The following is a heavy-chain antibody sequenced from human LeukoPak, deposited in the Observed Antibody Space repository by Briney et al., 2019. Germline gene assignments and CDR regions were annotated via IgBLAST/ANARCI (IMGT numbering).Heavy chain of an antibody. J-gene: IGHJ2*01. CDR1: GSTFTSYW. D-gene: IGHD5-18*01. V-gene: IGHV5-51*01. CDR3: ARQTASSYWYFDL. CDR2: IFPGDSDT. Sequence: GESLKISCKNSGSTFTSYWIGWVRQMPGKGLGWMGLIFPGDSDTRYSPSFQGQVTISADKSISTAYLQWTSLKASDIAMYYCARQTASSYWYFDLWGRGTLVSVSS.